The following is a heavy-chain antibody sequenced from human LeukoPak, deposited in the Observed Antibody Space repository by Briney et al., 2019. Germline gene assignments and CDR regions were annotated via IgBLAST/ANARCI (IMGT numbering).Heavy chain of an antibody. J-gene: IGHJ4*02. D-gene: IGHD5-24*01. Sequence: GEPRQTSFQGSEDSFSTSSIAWVRQMPGKGLEWMGIIYVGNSDVRYSPSFQGQVTISADKSIRNTYLQWSSLEASDTAMYYCTRIRDGYNPPGAHWGQGTLVTVSS. CDR3: TRIRDGYNPPGAH. CDR1: EDSFSTSS. CDR2: IYVGNSDV. V-gene: IGHV5-51*01.